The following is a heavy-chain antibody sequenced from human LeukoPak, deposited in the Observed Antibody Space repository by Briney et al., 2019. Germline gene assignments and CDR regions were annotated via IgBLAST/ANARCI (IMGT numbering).Heavy chain of an antibody. D-gene: IGHD2-2*01. CDR2: IYSGGST. CDR3: AKDIVVVPAAPEFDY. Sequence: GGSLRLSCAASGFTVSSNYMSWVRQAPGKGLEWVSVIYSGGSTYYADSVKGRFTISRDNSKNTLYLQMNSLRAEDTAVYYCAKDIVVVPAAPEFDYWGQGTLVTVSS. J-gene: IGHJ4*02. V-gene: IGHV3-53*01. CDR1: GFTVSSNY.